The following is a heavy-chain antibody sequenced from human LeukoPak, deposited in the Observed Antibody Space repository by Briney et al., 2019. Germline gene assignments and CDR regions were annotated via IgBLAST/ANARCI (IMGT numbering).Heavy chain of an antibody. V-gene: IGHV3-74*01. CDR3: ARDGSLPDY. CDR2: ITSDGSTT. J-gene: IGHJ4*02. D-gene: IGHD2-15*01. CDR1: GFTFSSYW. Sequence: PGGSPRLSCAASGFTFSSYWMHWVRQAPGKGLVWVSRITSDGSTTSYADSVKGRFTISRDNAKNTLYLQMNSLRDEGTAVYYCARDGSLPDYWGQGTLVTVSS.